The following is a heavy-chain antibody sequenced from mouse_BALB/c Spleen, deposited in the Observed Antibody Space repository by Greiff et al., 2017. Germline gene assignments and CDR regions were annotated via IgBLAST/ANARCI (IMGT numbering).Heavy chain of an antibody. Sequence: VQLQQPGAELVKPGASVKLSCKASGYTFTSYWMHWVKQRPGQGLEWIGEIDPSDSYTNYNQKFKGKATLTVDKSSSTAYMQLSSLTSEDSAVYYCARSGGPYAMDYWGQGTSVTVSS. J-gene: IGHJ4*01. V-gene: IGHV1-69*02. CDR2: IDPSDSYT. D-gene: IGHD3-1*01. CDR1: GYTFTSYW. CDR3: ARSGGPYAMDY.